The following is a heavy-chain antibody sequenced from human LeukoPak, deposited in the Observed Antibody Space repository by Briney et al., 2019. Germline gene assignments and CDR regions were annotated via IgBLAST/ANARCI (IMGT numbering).Heavy chain of an antibody. J-gene: IGHJ6*02. V-gene: IGHV4-61*01. D-gene: IGHD2-2*01. CDR3: ARRGYCSSTSCYPSWGYYYYYGMDV. CDR1: GGSVSSGSYY. Sequence: SETLSLTCTVSGGSVSSGSYYWSWIRQPPGKGLEWIGYIYYSGRTNYNPSLKSRVTISVDTSKNQFSLKLSSVTAADTAVYYCARRGYCSSTSCYPSWGYYYYYGMDVWGQGTTVTVSS. CDR2: IYYSGRT.